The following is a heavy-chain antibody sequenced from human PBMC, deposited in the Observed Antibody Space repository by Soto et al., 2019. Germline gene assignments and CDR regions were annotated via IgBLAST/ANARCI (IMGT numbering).Heavy chain of an antibody. CDR3: ASELECGVFDI. D-gene: IGHD1-1*01. J-gene: IGHJ3*02. CDR1: GGPVRDAFSY. CDR2: LSYTGSN. Sequence: QVHLQESGPQLVKPSQPLSLTCTVSGGPVRDAFSYWTWIRQPPGKGPEWMGYLSYTGSNYYNPSLRNRDTISVDESSSLLSLRLSSVTAADTAVYYCASELECGVFDIWGRGTLVTVSS. V-gene: IGHV4-30-4*01.